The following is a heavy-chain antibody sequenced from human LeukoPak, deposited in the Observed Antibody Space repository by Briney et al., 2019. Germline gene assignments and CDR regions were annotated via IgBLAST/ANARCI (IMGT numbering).Heavy chain of an antibody. D-gene: IGHD2-15*01. CDR2: IWYDGSTK. V-gene: IGHV3-33*06. J-gene: IGHJ4*02. CDR3: AKPRCGGDSCFMTPFDY. Sequence: PGGSLRLSCASSGFTFSDYAIHWVRQAPGKGLEWGAVIWYDGSTKYYADSVKGRFTISRDNSKNTLYLQMNSLRDEDTAVYYCAKPRCGGDSCFMTPFDYWGQGTLLTVSS. CDR1: GFTFSDYA.